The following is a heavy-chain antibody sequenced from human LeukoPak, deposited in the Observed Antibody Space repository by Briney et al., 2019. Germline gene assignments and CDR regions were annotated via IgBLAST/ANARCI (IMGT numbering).Heavy chain of an antibody. CDR2: IIPIFGTA. CDR3: ARDLTHDYGDYV. J-gene: IGHJ4*02. CDR1: GGTFSSYA. D-gene: IGHD4-17*01. V-gene: IGHV1-69*05. Sequence: ASVKVSCKASGGTFSSYAISWVRQAPGQGLEWMGGIIPIFGTANYAQKFQGRVTITTDESTSTAYMELSSLRSEDTAVYSCARDLTHDYGDYVWGQGTLITVSS.